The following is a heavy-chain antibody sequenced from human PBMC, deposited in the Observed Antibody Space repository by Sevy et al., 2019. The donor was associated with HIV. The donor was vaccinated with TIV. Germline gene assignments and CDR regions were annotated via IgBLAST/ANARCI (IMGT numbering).Heavy chain of an antibody. D-gene: IGHD6-6*01. CDR3: ALAGVYSSSSGSTPYYFDY. Sequence: GGCLRLSCAASGFTFDDYTMHWVRQAPGKGLEWLSLISWDGGSTYYADSVKGRFTISRDNSKNSLYLQMNSLRTEDTALYYCALAGVYSSSSGSTPYYFDYWGQGTLVTVSS. V-gene: IGHV3-43*01. CDR2: ISWDGGST. J-gene: IGHJ4*02. CDR1: GFTFDDYT.